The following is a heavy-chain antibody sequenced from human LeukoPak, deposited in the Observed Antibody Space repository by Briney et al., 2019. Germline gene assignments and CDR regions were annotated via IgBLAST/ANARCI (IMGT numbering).Heavy chain of an antibody. J-gene: IGHJ6*03. V-gene: IGHV1-18*01. CDR2: ISAYNGNT. CDR1: GYTFTSYG. Sequence: ASVKVSCKASGYTFTSYGISWVRQAPGQGLEWMGWISAYNGNTNYAQKLQGRVTMTTDTSTSTAYMELRSLRSDDTAVYYCARVELWELYYYYYMDVWGKGTTVTISS. CDR3: ARVELWELYYYYYMDV. D-gene: IGHD1-26*01.